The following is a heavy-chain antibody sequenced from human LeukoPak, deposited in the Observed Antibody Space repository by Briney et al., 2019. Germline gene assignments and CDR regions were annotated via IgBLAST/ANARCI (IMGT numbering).Heavy chain of an antibody. J-gene: IGHJ6*04. V-gene: IGHV3-53*01. CDR2: TYSGGST. D-gene: IGHD5-18*01. CDR1: GFTFSSYW. Sequence: GGSLRLSCAASGFTFSSYWMSWVRQAAGKGLEWVSVTYSGGSTYYADSVKGGFTISRDNSKNTLDRKMNSLRAEDTAVYYCARDWSGYSYGMDVWGKGTTVTISS. CDR3: ARDWSGYSYGMDV.